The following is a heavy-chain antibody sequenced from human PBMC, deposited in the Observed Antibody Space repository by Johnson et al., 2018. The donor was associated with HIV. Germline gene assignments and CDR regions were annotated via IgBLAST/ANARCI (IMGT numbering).Heavy chain of an antibody. Sequence: EVQLVESGGGLVQPGGSLRLSCAASGFTFSSYWMHWVRQAPGKGLVWVSRINSDGSSTNYADSVKGRFTISRDNAKNTLYLQMNSLRAEDTALYYCARLDEIAAAGTGDAFDIWGQGTMVTVSS. V-gene: IGHV3-74*02. CDR3: ARLDEIAAAGTGDAFDI. CDR2: INSDGSST. CDR1: GFTFSSYW. D-gene: IGHD6-13*01. J-gene: IGHJ3*02.